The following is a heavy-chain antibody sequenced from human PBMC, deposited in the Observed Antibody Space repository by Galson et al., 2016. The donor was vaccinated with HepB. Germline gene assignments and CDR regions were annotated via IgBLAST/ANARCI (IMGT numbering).Heavy chain of an antibody. Sequence: SLRLSCAASGFTFSSYGIHWVRQAPGKGLEWLAIISYDGSSKYYADSVKGRFTISRDNSKNTLFLQMNSLRGDDTAVYYCADTVRKYFAYPPTPVFDYWGQGARVTVSP. CDR3: ADTVRKYFAYPPTPVFDY. D-gene: IGHD4-17*01. J-gene: IGHJ4*02. CDR2: ISYDGSSK. V-gene: IGHV3-30*03. CDR1: GFTFSSYG.